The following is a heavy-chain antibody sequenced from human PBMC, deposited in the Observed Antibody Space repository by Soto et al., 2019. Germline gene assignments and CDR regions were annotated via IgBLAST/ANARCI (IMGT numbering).Heavy chain of an antibody. CDR3: ALAVAGTFDY. V-gene: IGHV4-31*02. Sequence: SETLPLTCTVSGGSISSCGYYWSWIRQHPGKGLEWIGYIYYSGSTYYNPSLKSRVTISVDTSKNQFSLKLSSVTAADTAVYYCALAVAGTFDYWGQGNMVT. J-gene: IGHJ4*02. D-gene: IGHD6-19*01. CDR1: GGSISSCGYY. CDR2: IYYSGST.